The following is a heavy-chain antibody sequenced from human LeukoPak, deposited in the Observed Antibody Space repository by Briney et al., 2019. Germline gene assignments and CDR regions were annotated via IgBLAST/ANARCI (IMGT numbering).Heavy chain of an antibody. Sequence: GGSLRLSCAASGFIFSSYGMDWVRQAPGKGLEWVAFIRYDESNKYYADSVKGRFTISRDNSKNTLYLQMNSLRAEDTALYYCAAPMVRGVYTSDYWGQGTLVTVSS. D-gene: IGHD3-10*01. V-gene: IGHV3-30*02. CDR1: GFIFSSYG. J-gene: IGHJ4*02. CDR3: AAPMVRGVYTSDY. CDR2: IRYDESNK.